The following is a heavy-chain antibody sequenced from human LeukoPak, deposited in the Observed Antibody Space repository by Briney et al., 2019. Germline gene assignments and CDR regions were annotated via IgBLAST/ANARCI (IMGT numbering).Heavy chain of an antibody. CDR3: ARQYCSGGSCYFGSDY. J-gene: IGHJ4*02. CDR2: IYPGDSDT. CDR1: GYSFTSYW. Sequence: GESLKISCKGSGYSFTSYWIGWVRQMPGKGLEWMGIIYPGDSDTRYSPSFQGQVTISADKSISTAYLQWSSLKASDTAIYYCARQYCSGGSCYFGSDYWGQGTLVTVSS. V-gene: IGHV5-51*01. D-gene: IGHD2-15*01.